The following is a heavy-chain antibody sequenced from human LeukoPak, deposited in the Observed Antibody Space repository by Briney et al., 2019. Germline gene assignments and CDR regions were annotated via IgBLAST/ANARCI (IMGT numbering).Heavy chain of an antibody. V-gene: IGHV5-51*01. D-gene: IGHD2-2*01. Sequence: GESLKISCKGSGYSFTSYWIGWVRQMPGKGLEWMGIIYPGDSDTRYSPSFQGQVTISADKSISTAYLQWSSLKGSDTAIYYCPKSNYFSSTRSNSFNYWGQEPLVTVSS. CDR3: PKSNYFSSTRSNSFNY. CDR1: GYSFTSYW. J-gene: IGHJ4*02. CDR2: IYPGDSDT.